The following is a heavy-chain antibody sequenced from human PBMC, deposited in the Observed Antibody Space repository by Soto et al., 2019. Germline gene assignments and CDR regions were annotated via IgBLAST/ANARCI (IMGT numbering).Heavy chain of an antibody. V-gene: IGHV1-46*02. CDR1: GYILNTYY. J-gene: IGHJ4*02. Sequence: ASVKVSCKPSGYILNTYYLHWVRQAPGQGLEWMGIIHPSDGGSTYAQKFLGRVTMTRDTSTSTVFMELSSLRSADTAVYYCARGGHIAVVTDSFDYWGQGTLVTVSS. CDR2: IHPSDGGS. CDR3: ARGGHIAVVTDSFDY. D-gene: IGHD2-21*02.